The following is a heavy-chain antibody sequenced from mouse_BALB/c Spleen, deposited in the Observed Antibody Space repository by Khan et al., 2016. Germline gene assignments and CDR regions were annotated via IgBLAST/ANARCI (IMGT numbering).Heavy chain of an antibody. Sequence: QVQLKQSGAELVRPGTSVKVSCKASGYAFTNYLIEWVKQRPGQGLEWIGVINPGSGGTNYNEKFKGKATLTADKSSSTAYMQLSSLTSDDSAVYVCARYDGYYYAMDYWGQGTSVTVSS. CDR3: ARYDGYYYAMDY. V-gene: IGHV1-54*01. CDR2: INPGSGGT. J-gene: IGHJ4*01. D-gene: IGHD2-3*01. CDR1: GYAFTNYL.